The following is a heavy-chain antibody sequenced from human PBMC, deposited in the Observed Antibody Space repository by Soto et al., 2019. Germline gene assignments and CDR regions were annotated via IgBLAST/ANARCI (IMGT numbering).Heavy chain of an antibody. J-gene: IGHJ3*02. CDR3: AHSSGHYGSGEYAIDI. D-gene: IGHD3-10*01. CDR1: GFSLSTSGVG. V-gene: IGHV2-5*02. Sequence: QITLKESGPTLVKPTQTLTLTCTFSGFSLSTSGVGVGWIRQSPGKALEWLALIYWDDDKRYSPSLKSRLTITKDTSKNHVVLTMTNMDPLDTATYYCAHSSGHYGSGEYAIDIWGQGTMVTVSS. CDR2: IYWDDDK.